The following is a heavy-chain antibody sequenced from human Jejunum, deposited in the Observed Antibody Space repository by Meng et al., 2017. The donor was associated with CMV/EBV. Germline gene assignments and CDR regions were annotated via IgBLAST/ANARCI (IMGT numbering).Heavy chain of an antibody. CDR3: ARGLSGTFDY. CDR1: GFSFRDHF. V-gene: IGHV3-30*03. J-gene: IGHJ4*02. CDR2: LSYDGSNE. Sequence: QVQLVESGGGVVQPGRSLRLSCAASGFSFRDHFMHWVRQAPGKGLEWVAVLSYDGSNEFYAISVLGRFTISRDNSNNALYLQMDSLRGEDTAVYYCARGLSGTFDYWGQGTLVTFSS.